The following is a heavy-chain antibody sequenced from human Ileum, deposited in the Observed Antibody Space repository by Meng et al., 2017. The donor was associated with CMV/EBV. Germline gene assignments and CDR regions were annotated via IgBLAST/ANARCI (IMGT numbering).Heavy chain of an antibody. CDR2: ISPSRRSS. J-gene: IGHJ4*02. CDR1: GFSFSMYS. V-gene: IGHV4-34*01. D-gene: IGHD2-2*01. Sequence: ESLKISCAASGFSFSMYSMNWVRQSPGKGLEWIGEISPSRRSSNYNPSLKGRVTISVDTSQNQFSLKLTTVSAADTAVYYCARGYHQLVHFNYWGQGTQVTVSS. CDR3: ARGYHQLVHFNY.